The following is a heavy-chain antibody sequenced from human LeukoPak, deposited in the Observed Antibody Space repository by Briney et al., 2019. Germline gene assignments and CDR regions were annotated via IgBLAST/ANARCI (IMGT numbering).Heavy chain of an antibody. J-gene: IGHJ4*02. CDR2: ISAYNGNT. CDR1: GYTFTSYG. CDR3: ARDNIPGTMVRGVIPFDY. Sequence: ASVKVSCKASGYTFTSYGISWVRQAPGQGLEGMGWISAYNGNTNYAQKLQGRVTMTTDTSTSTAYMELRSLRSDDTAVYYCARDNIPGTMVRGVIPFDYWGQGTLVTVSS. V-gene: IGHV1-18*01. D-gene: IGHD3-10*01.